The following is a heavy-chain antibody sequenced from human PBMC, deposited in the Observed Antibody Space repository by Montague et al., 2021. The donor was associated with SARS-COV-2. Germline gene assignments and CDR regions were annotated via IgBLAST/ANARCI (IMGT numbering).Heavy chain of an antibody. J-gene: IGHJ6*03. CDR3: ARLGDGVVPSPILGVGPYYSYYYMDV. Sequence: SETLSLTCAAHGGSFSTYSWNWIRQPPGKGLEWIGEIHHGGSTNYNPSLKSRVTISADMPKNQFSLKLTSVAAADTAVYYCARLGDGVVPSPILGVGPYYSYYYMDVWGKGTTVTVSS. D-gene: IGHD3-10*01. CDR2: IHHGGST. V-gene: IGHV4-34*01. CDR1: GGSFSTYS.